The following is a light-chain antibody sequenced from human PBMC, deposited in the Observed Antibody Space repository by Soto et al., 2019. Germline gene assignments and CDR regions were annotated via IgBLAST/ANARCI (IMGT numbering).Light chain of an antibody. CDR1: QGIGDT. CDR2: DTS. J-gene: IGKJ4*01. CDR3: QPFNSFPLT. V-gene: IGKV3-15*01. Sequence: EVVMTQSPATLSVSPGEGVTLSCRASQGIGDTLAWYQHQPGQTPRLLIYDTSTRATGIQARFRGSRSGPVFTLSINSLQSEDFVIYYCQPFNSFPLTFGGGTKLEIK.